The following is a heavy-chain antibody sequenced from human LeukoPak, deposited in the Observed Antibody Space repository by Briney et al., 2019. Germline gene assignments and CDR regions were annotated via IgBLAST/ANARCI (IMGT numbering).Heavy chain of an antibody. Sequence: SVKVSCKASGGTFSSYAICWVRQAPGQGLEWMGRIIPILGIANYAQKFQGRVTITADKSTSTAYMELSRLRSEDTAVYYCASLQAELAEHYFDYWGQGTLVTVSS. J-gene: IGHJ4*02. D-gene: IGHD1-26*01. CDR1: GGTFSSYA. CDR2: IIPILGIA. CDR3: ASLQAELAEHYFDY. V-gene: IGHV1-69*04.